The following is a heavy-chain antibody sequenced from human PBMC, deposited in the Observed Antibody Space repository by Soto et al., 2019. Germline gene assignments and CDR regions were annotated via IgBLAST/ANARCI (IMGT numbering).Heavy chain of an antibody. J-gene: IGHJ4*02. CDR3: ARNSGSYPGGEADY. CDR1: GFTFSSYG. D-gene: IGHD1-26*01. Sequence: QVQLVESGGGVVQPGRSLRLSCAASGFTFSSYGMHWVRQAPGKGLEWVAVIWYDGSNKYYADSVKGRFTISRDNSKNTLYLQMNSPRAEDTAVYYCARNSGSYPGGEADYWGQGTLVTVSS. V-gene: IGHV3-33*01. CDR2: IWYDGSNK.